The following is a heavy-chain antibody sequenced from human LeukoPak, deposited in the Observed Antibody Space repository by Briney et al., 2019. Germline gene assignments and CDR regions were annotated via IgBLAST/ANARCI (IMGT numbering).Heavy chain of an antibody. CDR3: ERDRVDRDAFDI. CDR1: GGSISSYY. CDR2: IYYSGST. D-gene: IGHD5-12*01. V-gene: IGHV4-59*01. Sequence: PSETPSLTCTVSGGSISSYYWSWIRQPPGKGLEWIGYIYYSGSTNYNPSLKSRVTISVDTSKNQFSLKLSSVTAADTAVYYCERDRVDRDAFDIWGQGTMVTVSS. J-gene: IGHJ3*02.